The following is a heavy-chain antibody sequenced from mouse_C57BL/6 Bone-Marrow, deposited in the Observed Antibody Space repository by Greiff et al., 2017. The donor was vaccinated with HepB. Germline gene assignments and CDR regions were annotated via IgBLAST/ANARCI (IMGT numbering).Heavy chain of an antibody. CDR2: IYPGSGNT. CDR3: ARDYYGSSSSLYWYFDV. D-gene: IGHD1-1*01. CDR1: GYTFTDYY. V-gene: IGHV1-84*01. J-gene: IGHJ1*03. Sequence: LVESGPELVKPGASVKISCKASGYTFTDYYINWVKQRPGQGLEWIGWIYPGSGNTKYNEKFKGKATLTVDTSSSTAYMQLSSLTSEDSAVYFCARDYYGSSSSLYWYFDVWGTGTTVTVSS.